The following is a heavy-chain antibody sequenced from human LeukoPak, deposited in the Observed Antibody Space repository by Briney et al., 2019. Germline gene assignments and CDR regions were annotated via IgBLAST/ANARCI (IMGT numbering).Heavy chain of an antibody. CDR1: GGSISSYY. V-gene: IGHV4-59*08. CDR3: ARLGDTSMVASYNWFGP. CDR2: IYYSGST. Sequence: PSETLSLTCTVSGGSISSYYWSWIRQPPGKELEWIGYIYYSGSTNYNPSLKSRVAISVDTSKNQSSLKLSSVTAADTAVYYCARLGDTSMVASYNWFGPWGQGSLVIVSS. J-gene: IGHJ5*02. D-gene: IGHD5-18*01.